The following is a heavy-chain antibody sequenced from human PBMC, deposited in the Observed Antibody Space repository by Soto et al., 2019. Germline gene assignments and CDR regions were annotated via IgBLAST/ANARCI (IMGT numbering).Heavy chain of an antibody. J-gene: IGHJ5*02. CDR1: GFTFSSYS. CDR2: ISISSTTI. V-gene: IGHV3-48*02. Sequence: GGSLRLSGAASGFTFSSYSMNWGSQAPGKGLEWVSYISISSTTIFYADSVKGRFTISRDDAKNSLYLQMNSLRDEDTSVYYCARDNGIAGSFDPWGQGTLVTVSS. D-gene: IGHD6-13*01. CDR3: ARDNGIAGSFDP.